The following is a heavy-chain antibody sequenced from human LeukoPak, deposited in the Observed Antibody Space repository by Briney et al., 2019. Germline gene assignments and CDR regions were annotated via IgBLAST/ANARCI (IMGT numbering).Heavy chain of an antibody. CDR2: IYPGDSGT. Sequence: GESLKISCKGSGYSFTSYWIGWVRQMPGKGLEWMGIIYPGDSGTRYSPSLQGQVTISADKSNSTAYLQWSSLKASDTAMYYCARHERSSYGDYWYWGQGTLVTVSS. J-gene: IGHJ4*02. V-gene: IGHV5-51*01. D-gene: IGHD4-17*01. CDR1: GYSFTSYW. CDR3: ARHERSSYGDYWY.